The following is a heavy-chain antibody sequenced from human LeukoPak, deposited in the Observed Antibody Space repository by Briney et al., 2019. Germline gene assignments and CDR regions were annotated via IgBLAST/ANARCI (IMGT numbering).Heavy chain of an antibody. V-gene: IGHV3-23*01. CDR3: AKDLGPIAAAGKTFDY. J-gene: IGHJ4*02. D-gene: IGHD6-13*01. CDR1: GFTFSSYA. Sequence: GGSPRLSCAASGFTFSSYAMNWVRQAPGKGLEWVSGISGSGGSTYYADSVKGRFTISRDNSKNTLYLQMNSLRAEDTAVYYCAKDLGPIAAAGKTFDYWGQGTLVTVSS. CDR2: ISGSGGST.